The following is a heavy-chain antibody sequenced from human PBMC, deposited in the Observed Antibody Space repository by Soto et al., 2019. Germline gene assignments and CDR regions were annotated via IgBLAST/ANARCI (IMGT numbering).Heavy chain of an antibody. Sequence: QVQLQELGPGLVKPSETLSLTCTVSGGSISDYYWNWIRQPAGKGLEWVGHIYTSGSTNYNPSLKGRVTMSVDTSKSPFSLNLSSVTAADTAIYYCARATSGHLGAFDYWGRGTLVTVSS. CDR1: GGSISDYY. D-gene: IGHD3-10*01. V-gene: IGHV4-4*07. CDR2: IYTSGST. CDR3: ARATSGHLGAFDY. J-gene: IGHJ4*02.